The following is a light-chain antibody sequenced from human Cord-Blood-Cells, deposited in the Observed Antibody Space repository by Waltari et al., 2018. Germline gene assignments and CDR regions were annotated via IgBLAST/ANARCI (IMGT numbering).Light chain of an antibody. CDR2: GAS. CDR1: QRVSSSY. CDR3: QQYGSSPWT. V-gene: IGKV3-20*01. Sequence: EIVLTQSPGTLSWSPGERATLSCRASQRVSSSYLAWYQQKPGQAPRLLIYGASSRATGIPDRFSGSGSVTDFTLTISRLAPEDFAVYYCQQYGSSPWTFGQGTKVEIK. J-gene: IGKJ1*01.